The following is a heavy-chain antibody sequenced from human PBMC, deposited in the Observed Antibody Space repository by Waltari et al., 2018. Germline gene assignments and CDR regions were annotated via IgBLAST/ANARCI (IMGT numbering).Heavy chain of an antibody. CDR3: ARDRPFGGDAFDI. CDR1: GGTFSSHA. V-gene: IGHV1-69*05. J-gene: IGHJ3*02. Sequence: QVQLVQSGAEVKTPGSSVKVSCTASGGTFSSHAIGWVRQAPGQGLEWMGGIIPIFGTANYAQKFQGRVTITTDESTSTAYMELSSLRSEDTAVYYCARDRPFGGDAFDIWGQGTMVTVSS. D-gene: IGHD3-10*01. CDR2: IIPIFGTA.